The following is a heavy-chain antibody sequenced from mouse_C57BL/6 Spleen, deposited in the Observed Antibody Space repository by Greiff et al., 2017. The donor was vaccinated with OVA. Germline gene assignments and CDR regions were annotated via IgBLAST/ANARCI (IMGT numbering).Heavy chain of an antibody. CDR1: GFTFSSYA. J-gene: IGHJ4*01. V-gene: IGHV5-4*01. Sequence: EVQLVESGGGLVKPGGSLKLSCAASGFTFSSYAMSWVRQTPEKRLEWVATISDGGSYTYYPDNVKGRFTISRDNAKNNLYLQMSHLKSEDTAMYYCAREGGRGMDYWGQGTSVTVSS. CDR2: ISDGGSYT. CDR3: AREGGRGMDY.